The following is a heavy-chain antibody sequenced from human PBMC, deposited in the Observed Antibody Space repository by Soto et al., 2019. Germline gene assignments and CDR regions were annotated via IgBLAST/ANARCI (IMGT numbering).Heavy chain of an antibody. J-gene: IGHJ6*03. CDR2: IIPILGIA. V-gene: IGHV1-69*04. D-gene: IGHD6-13*01. CDR1: GGTFSSYT. CDR3: ARDLEGIAAAGTSVWSDYYYYYMDV. Sequence: GASVKVSCKASGGTFSSYTISWVRQAPGQGLEWMGRIIPILGIANYAQKFQGRVTITADKSTSTAYMELSSLRSEDTAVYYCARDLEGIAAAGTSVWSDYYYYYMDVWGKGTTVTVSS.